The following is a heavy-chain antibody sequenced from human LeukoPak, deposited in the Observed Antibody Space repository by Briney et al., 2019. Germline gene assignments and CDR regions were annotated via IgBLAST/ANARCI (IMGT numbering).Heavy chain of an antibody. V-gene: IGHV4-34*01. CDR2: INHSGST. J-gene: IGHJ4*02. D-gene: IGHD5-18*01. CDR3: ARGRGQLWLLPYRTTHPYFDY. Sequence: SETLSLTCAVYGGSFSGYYWSWIRQPPGKGLEWIGEINHSGSTNYNPSLKSRVTISVDTSKNQFSLKLSSVTAADTAAYYCARGRGQLWLLPYRTTHPYFDYWGQGTLVTVSS. CDR1: GGSFSGYY.